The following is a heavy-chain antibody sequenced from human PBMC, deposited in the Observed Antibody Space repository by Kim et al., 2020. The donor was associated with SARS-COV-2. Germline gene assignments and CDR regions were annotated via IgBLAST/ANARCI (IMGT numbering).Heavy chain of an antibody. CDR2: IYYSGST. CDR3: ARGQYYGSGSYLNWFDP. D-gene: IGHD3-10*01. Sequence: SETLSLTCTVSGGSISSYYWSWIRQPPGKGLEWIGYIYYSGSTNYNPSLKSRVTISVDTSKNQSSLKLSSVTAADAAVYYCARGQYYGSGSYLNWFDPWGQGTLVTVSS. V-gene: IGHV4-59*13. J-gene: IGHJ5*02. CDR1: GGSISSYY.